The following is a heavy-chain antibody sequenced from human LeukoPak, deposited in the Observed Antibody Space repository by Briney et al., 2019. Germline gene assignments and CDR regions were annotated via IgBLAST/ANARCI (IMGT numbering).Heavy chain of an antibody. D-gene: IGHD3-3*01. Sequence: PGRSLRLSCAASGFTFSSYAMHWVRQAPGKGLEWVSYISSSGSTIYYADSVKGRFTISRDNAKNSLYLQMNSLRAEDTAVYYCARGGGGYSTPPFEYYFDYWGQGTLVTVSS. CDR3: ARGGGGYSTPPFEYYFDY. V-gene: IGHV3-48*04. CDR2: ISSSGSTI. J-gene: IGHJ4*02. CDR1: GFTFSSYA.